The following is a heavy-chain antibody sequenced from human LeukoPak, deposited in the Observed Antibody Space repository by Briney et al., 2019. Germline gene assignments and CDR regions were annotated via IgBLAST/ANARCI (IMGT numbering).Heavy chain of an antibody. J-gene: IGHJ4*02. CDR1: GFTFSSYA. CDR3: TRGVLERLYFDY. V-gene: IGHV3-49*04. CDR2: IRSKAYGGTT. Sequence: GGSLRLSCAASGFTFSSYAMSWVRQAPGKGLEWVGFIRSKAYGGTTEYAASVKGRFTISRDDSKSIAYLQMNSLKTEDTAVYYCTRGVLERLYFDYWGQGTLVTVSS. D-gene: IGHD1-1*01.